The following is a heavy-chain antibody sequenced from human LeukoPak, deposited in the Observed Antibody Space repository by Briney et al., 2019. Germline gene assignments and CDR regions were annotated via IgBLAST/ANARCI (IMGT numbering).Heavy chain of an antibody. V-gene: IGHV4-59*01. CDR1: GGSISSYY. D-gene: IGHD3-16*01. Sequence: SETLSFTCTVSGGSISSYYWSWIRQPPGKRLEWIGYIYYSGSTNYNPSLKSRVTISVDTSKNQFSPKLRSVTAADTAVFYCARHTPYGAGAFDIWGQGTMVTVSS. CDR3: ARHTPYGAGAFDI. CDR2: IYYSGST. J-gene: IGHJ3*02.